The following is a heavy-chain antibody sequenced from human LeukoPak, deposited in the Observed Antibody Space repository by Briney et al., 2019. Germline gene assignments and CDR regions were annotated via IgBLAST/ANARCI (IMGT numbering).Heavy chain of an antibody. J-gene: IGHJ4*02. CDR2: INHSGST. CDR3: ARGHSGSYPFDY. D-gene: IGHD1-26*01. V-gene: IGHV4-34*01. CDR1: GGSFSGYY. Sequence: SETLSLTCAVYGGSFSGYYWSWIRQPPGKGLEWIGEINHSGSTNYNPSLKSRVTISVDTSKIRFSLKLSSVTAADTAVYYCARGHSGSYPFDYWGQGTLVTVSS.